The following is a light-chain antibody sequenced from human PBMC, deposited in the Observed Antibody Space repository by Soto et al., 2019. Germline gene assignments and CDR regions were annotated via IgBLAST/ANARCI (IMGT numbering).Light chain of an antibody. CDR3: QQRQSYPLT. V-gene: IGKV1-39*01. CDR2: AAS. J-gene: IGKJ4*01. CDR1: QRINNY. Sequence: DIQMTQSPSALSASVGDRVTITCRASQRINNYLNWYQQKPGKAPKLLIYAASSLQSGVPSRFTGSGSGTDFTLTISSLQPEDFATYYCQQRQSYPLTFGGGTKVEIK.